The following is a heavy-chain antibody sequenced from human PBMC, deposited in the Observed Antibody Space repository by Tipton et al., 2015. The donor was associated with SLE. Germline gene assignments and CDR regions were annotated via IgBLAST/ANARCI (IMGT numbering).Heavy chain of an antibody. V-gene: IGHV3-21*01. CDR3: ARDTAVAGGFDY. CDR2: ISSSSSYR. Sequence: SLRLSCAASGFTFSSYSMNWVRQAPGKGLEWVSSISSSSSYRYYADSVKGRFTISRDNAKNSLYLQMNSLRAEDTAVYYCARDTAVAGGFDYWGQGTLVTVSS. CDR1: GFTFSSYS. J-gene: IGHJ4*02. D-gene: IGHD6-19*01.